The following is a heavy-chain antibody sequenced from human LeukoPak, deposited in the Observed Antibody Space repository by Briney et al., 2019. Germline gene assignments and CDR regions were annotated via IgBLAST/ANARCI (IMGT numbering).Heavy chain of an antibody. Sequence: GGSLRLSCAASGFTFSSYVMTWVCQAPGKGLEWVSGISGSGGSTYYEDSVKGRFTISRDNSKNTLYLQMNSLRAEDTAVYYCAKNSGGTCYSHLDYWGQGTLVTVSS. CDR3: AKNSGGTCYSHLDY. CDR2: ISGSGGST. V-gene: IGHV3-23*01. J-gene: IGHJ4*02. D-gene: IGHD2-15*01. CDR1: GFTFSSYV.